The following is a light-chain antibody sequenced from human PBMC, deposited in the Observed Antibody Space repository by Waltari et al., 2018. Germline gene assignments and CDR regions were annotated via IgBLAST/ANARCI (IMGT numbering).Light chain of an antibody. CDR1: SGHRTNI. J-gene: IGLJ3*02. CDR3: ETWDTHTRV. CDR2: LERRGPY. Sequence: QPVLTQSSSASASLGSWVNLTCTLSSGHRTNIVAWHQQQPGKAPRLLMKLERRGPYNRWGGFPDRFSGCSPGTDRYLTISALQCEDEADYYCETWDTHTRVFGGWTKLTVL. V-gene: IGLV4-60*02.